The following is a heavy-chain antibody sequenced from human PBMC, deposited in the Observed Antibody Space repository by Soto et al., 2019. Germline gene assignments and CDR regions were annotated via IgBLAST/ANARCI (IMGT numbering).Heavy chain of an antibody. CDR3: ARDKGGTRGYSGYDAFDSWGQGTLVTVSSGWTFCHCDDYNYYDVDV. CDR1: GGTFSIFA. Sequence: QVHLVQSGAELKRPGSSVRLSCKASGGTFSIFAINWVRQAPGQGFEWMGGIIPRFNKVSFPEKFQGRVTFTADESTTTAYMDLTRLGFEDTATYFCARDKGGTRGYSGYDAFDSWGQGTLVTVSSGWTFCHCDDYNYYDVDVWGQGTTVTVSS. D-gene: IGHD5-12*01. V-gene: IGHV1-69*12. CDR2: IIPRFNKV. J-gene: IGHJ6*02.